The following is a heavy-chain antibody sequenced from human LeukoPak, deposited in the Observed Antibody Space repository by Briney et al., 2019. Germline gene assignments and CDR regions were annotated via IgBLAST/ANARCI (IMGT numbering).Heavy chain of an antibody. CDR1: GFTFSSYS. CDR3: ARKRRDGYNRDH. D-gene: IGHD5-24*01. V-gene: IGHV3-21*01. Sequence: PGGSLRLSCAASGFTFSSYSMNWVRQAPGKGREWVSSISSSSSYIYYADSVKGRFTIPRDNAKNSLYLQMNSLRPEDTAVYYCARKRRDGYNRDHGGRGTVVSVST. J-gene: IGHJ4*02. CDR2: ISSSSSYI.